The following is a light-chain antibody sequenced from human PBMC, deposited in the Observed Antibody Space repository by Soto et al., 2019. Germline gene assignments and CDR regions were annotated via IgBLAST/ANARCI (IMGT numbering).Light chain of an antibody. CDR2: GAS. CDR1: QSVSSN. V-gene: IGKV3-20*01. Sequence: DIVMTQSPAPLSVSPGERATLSCRASQSVSSNLAWYQQKPGQAPRLLIYGASSRATGIPDRFSGSGSGTDFTLTISRLEPEDVAVYYCQQYGSSPLTLGGGTKVDIK. J-gene: IGKJ4*01. CDR3: QQYGSSPLT.